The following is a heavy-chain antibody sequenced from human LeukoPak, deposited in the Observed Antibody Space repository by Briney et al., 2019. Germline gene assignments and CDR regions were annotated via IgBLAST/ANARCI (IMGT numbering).Heavy chain of an antibody. CDR1: GGSISGYY. V-gene: IGHV4-59*01. D-gene: IGHD5-18*01. Sequence: SETLSLTCTVSGGSISGYYWTWIRQTPGKGLEWIGYIYYTGSTNQNAALKSRVTMSLDTSTNQDSLKLSSVTPADTAVYYCARSERGYSYGWYDSWGQGTLVTVSS. CDR3: ARSERGYSYGWYDS. J-gene: IGHJ4*02. CDR2: IYYTGST.